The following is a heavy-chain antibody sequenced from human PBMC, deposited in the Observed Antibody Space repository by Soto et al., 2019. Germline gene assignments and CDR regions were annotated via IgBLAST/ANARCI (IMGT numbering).Heavy chain of an antibody. CDR3: VKSGRWGDPNFFDS. J-gene: IGHJ4*02. CDR1: GFNFRSSA. V-gene: IGHV3-21*01. Sequence: EVQLVESGGGLVKPGGSLRLSCAASGFNFRSSAMNWVRQAPGKGLEWVSAISYSGNYIFSSDSLKGRFIISRDNAENSLYLQMTSLRFEDTAVYYCVKSGRWGDPNFFDSWGQGTLVTVSS. CDR2: ISYSGNYI. D-gene: IGHD3-10*01.